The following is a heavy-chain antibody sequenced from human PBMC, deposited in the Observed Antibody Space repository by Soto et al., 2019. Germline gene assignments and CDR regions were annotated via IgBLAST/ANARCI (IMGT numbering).Heavy chain of an antibody. D-gene: IGHD6-13*01. CDR1: GDSFTSYW. Sequence: GESLKISCKASGDSFTSYWIGWVRQISGKGLEWMGIIYPGDSDTRYSPSFQGQVTISADKSISTAYLQWSSLKASDTAMYYCARLAAAGRDGGDFDYWGQGTLVTVS. CDR3: ARLAAAGRDGGDFDY. CDR2: IYPGDSDT. J-gene: IGHJ4*02. V-gene: IGHV5-51*01.